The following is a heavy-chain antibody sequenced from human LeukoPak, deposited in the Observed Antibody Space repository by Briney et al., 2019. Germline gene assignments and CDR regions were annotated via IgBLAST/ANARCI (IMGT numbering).Heavy chain of an antibody. CDR2: ISSSGSTI. D-gene: IGHD6-13*01. CDR3: ARDIGSSSWGVYDL. V-gene: IGHV3-48*03. Sequence: GGSLRLSCAASGFTFSSYEMNWVRQAPGKGLEWVSYISSSGSTIYYADSVKGRFTISRDNAKNSLYLQMNSLRAEDTAVYYCARDIGSSSWGVYDLWGQGTLVTVSS. J-gene: IGHJ5*02. CDR1: GFTFSSYE.